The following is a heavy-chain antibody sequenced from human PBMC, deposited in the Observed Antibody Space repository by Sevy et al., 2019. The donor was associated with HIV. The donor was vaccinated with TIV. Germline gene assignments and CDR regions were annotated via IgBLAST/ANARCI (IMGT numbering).Heavy chain of an antibody. CDR2: ISWDGDST. Sequence: GGSLRLSCAASGFTFDDHTMHWVRQPPGKGLEWVSLISWDGDSTYYADSVKGRFTISRDNSKNSLFLQMNSLGAEDTALDYWENNKASVGGGAYYFDYWGQGTLVTVSS. CDR3: ENNKASVGGGAYYFDY. D-gene: IGHD1-26*01. V-gene: IGHV3-43*01. CDR1: GFTFDDHT. J-gene: IGHJ4*02.